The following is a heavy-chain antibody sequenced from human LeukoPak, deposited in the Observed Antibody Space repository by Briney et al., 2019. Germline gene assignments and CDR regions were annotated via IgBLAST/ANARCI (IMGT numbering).Heavy chain of an antibody. V-gene: IGHV3-30*02. J-gene: IGHJ4*02. Sequence: GGSLRLSCAASGFTFSSYGMHWVRQAPGKGLEWVAFIRYDGSNKYYADSVKGRFTISRDNSKNTLYLQMNSLRAEDTAVYYCAKIMAARLRDYFDYWGQGTLVTVSS. CDR2: IRYDGSNK. CDR3: AKIMAARLRDYFDY. CDR1: GFTFSSYG. D-gene: IGHD6-6*01.